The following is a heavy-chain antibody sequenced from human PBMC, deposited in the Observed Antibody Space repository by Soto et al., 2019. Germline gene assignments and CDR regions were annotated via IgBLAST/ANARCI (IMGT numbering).Heavy chain of an antibody. CDR3: ARDRVIVATIQDQTTVTTNVFDY. Sequence: GGSLRLSCAASGFTFSSYGMHWVRQAPGKGLEWVAVIWYDGSNKYYADSVKGRFTISRDNSKNTLYLQMNSLRAEDTAVYYCARDRVIVATIQDQTTVTTNVFDYWGQGTLVTVSS. V-gene: IGHV3-33*01. CDR1: GFTFSSYG. CDR2: IWYDGSNK. J-gene: IGHJ4*02. D-gene: IGHD4-17*01.